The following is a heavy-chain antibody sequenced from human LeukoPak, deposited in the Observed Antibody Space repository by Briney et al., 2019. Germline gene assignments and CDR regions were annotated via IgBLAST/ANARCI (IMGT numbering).Heavy chain of an antibody. CDR2: ISGSGGST. Sequence: PGGSLRLSCAASGLTFSSYAMSWVRQAPGKGLEWVSAISGSGGSTYYADSVKGRFTISRDNSKNTLYLQMNSLRAEDTAVYYCAKDRGYSSSWYPFDYWGQGTLVTVSS. V-gene: IGHV3-23*01. CDR3: AKDRGYSSSWYPFDY. D-gene: IGHD6-13*01. CDR1: GLTFSSYA. J-gene: IGHJ4*02.